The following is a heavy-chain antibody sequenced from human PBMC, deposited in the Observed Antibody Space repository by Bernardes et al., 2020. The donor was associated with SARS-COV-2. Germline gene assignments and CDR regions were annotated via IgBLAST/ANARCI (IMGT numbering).Heavy chain of an antibody. J-gene: IGHJ4*02. CDR2: IYYPGSI. CDR3: ATRNRWLQSTKNFDY. CDR1: RGSVSFGSNY. D-gene: IGHD5-12*01. Sequence: SETLSLTYSVSRGSVSFGSNYWTWIRQPPGKGLEWIGYIYYPGSINYNPSLKSRVTISVDTSKNQFSLKLSSVTAADTAVYYCATRNRWLQSTKNFDYWGQGTLVTVSS. V-gene: IGHV4-61*01.